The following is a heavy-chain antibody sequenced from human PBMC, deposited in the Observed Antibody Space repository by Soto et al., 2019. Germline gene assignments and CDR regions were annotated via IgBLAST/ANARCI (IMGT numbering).Heavy chain of an antibody. J-gene: IGHJ6*02. CDR2: IIPIFGTA. Sequence: SVKVSCKASGGTFSSYAISWVRQAPGQGLEWMGGIIPIFGTANYAQKFQGRVTITADESTSTAYMELSSLRSEDTAVYYCARGQPRHRRGPRLAYYYGMDVWGQGTTVTVSS. V-gene: IGHV1-69*13. CDR3: ARGQPRHRRGPRLAYYYGMDV. CDR1: GGTFSSYA.